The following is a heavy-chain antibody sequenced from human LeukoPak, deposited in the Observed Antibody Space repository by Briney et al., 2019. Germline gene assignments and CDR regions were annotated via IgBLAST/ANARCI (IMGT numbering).Heavy chain of an antibody. J-gene: IGHJ4*02. CDR3: ARDWAGSGSFPL. CDR1: GGSISPYY. CDR2: IYHSGST. Sequence: SETLSLTCSVSGGSISPYYWTWLRQPPGKGLEWIGSIYHSGSTYYNPSLKSRVTMSVDTSKNQFSLKLSSVTAADTAVYYCARDWAGSGSFPLWGQGTLVTVSS. D-gene: IGHD3-10*01. V-gene: IGHV4-38-2*02.